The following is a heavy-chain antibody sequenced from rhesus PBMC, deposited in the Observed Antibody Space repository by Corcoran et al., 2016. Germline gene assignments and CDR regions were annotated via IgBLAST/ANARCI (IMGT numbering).Heavy chain of an antibody. V-gene: IGHV4-165*01. CDR1: GGSFSGHY. J-gene: IGHJ5-2*02. D-gene: IGHD3-34*01. Sequence: QVQLQEAGPGLVKPSETLSLTCAVSGGSFSGHYWGWIRQPPGKGLEWIGYISASSGSTDYNPSLRSRVAISTDTSKNQFSLKLRSVTAADTAVYYCARDGGPYNSLDVWGRGVLVTVSS. CDR2: ISASSGST. CDR3: ARDGGPYNSLDV.